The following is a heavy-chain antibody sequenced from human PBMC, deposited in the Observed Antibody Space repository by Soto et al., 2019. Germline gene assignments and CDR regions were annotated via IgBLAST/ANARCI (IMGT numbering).Heavy chain of an antibody. CDR1: GGSISIYY. Sequence: SETLSLTCTVSGGSISIYYWSWIRQPPGKGLEWIGYIYYSGSTKSNPSLKSRVTISVDTSRNQVSLKLSSVTAADSAVYFCARARYQLLHPYYYGMDVWGQGTTVTVSS. V-gene: IGHV4-59*01. D-gene: IGHD2-2*01. CDR2: IYYSGST. CDR3: ARARYQLLHPYYYGMDV. J-gene: IGHJ6*02.